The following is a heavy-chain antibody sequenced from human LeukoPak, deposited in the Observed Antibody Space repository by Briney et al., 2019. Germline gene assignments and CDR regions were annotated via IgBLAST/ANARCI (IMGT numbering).Heavy chain of an antibody. D-gene: IGHD3-22*01. Sequence: GASVKVSCKAFGHTFTDYGFAWVRQAPGQGLEWMGWISGYNGNTKYAPSLHGRLTMTTDTSTSTVSLELRSLRSDDTAVYYCAREGRIYYGGSGSRYHALSAFDIWGQGTMVTVSS. V-gene: IGHV1-18*04. J-gene: IGHJ3*02. CDR1: GHTFTDYG. CDR2: ISGYNGNT. CDR3: AREGRIYYGGSGSRYHALSAFDI.